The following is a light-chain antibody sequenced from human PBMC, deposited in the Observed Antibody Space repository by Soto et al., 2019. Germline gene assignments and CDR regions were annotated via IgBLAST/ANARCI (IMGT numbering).Light chain of an antibody. Sequence: QSALTQPPSASGTPGQRVTISCSGSSSNIGSNTVDWYQQLPATAPKLLIYRNNQRPSGVPERFSGSKSGTSASLAISGLQSEDEADYYCAAWDGNLNGVVFGGGTKVTVL. CDR3: AAWDGNLNGVV. V-gene: IGLV1-44*01. CDR2: RNN. CDR1: SSNIGSNT. J-gene: IGLJ3*02.